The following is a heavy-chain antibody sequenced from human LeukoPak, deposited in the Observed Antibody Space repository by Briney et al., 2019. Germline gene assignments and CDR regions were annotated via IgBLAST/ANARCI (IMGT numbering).Heavy chain of an antibody. D-gene: IGHD3-22*01. V-gene: IGHV1-18*01. J-gene: IGHJ5*02. CDR3: ARDGVVVITTAWFDP. Sequence: ASVKVSCKASGYTFTSYGISWVRQAPGQGLEWMGWISACNGNTNYAQKLQGRVTMTTDTSTSTAYMELRSLRSDDTAVYYCARDGVVVITTAWFDPWGQGTLVTVSS. CDR2: ISACNGNT. CDR1: GYTFTSYG.